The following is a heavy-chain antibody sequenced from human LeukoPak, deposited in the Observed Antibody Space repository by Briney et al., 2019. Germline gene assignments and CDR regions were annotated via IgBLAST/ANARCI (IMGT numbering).Heavy chain of an antibody. D-gene: IGHD6-19*01. CDR2: IYYSGST. CDR1: GGSISSYY. Sequence: PSETLSLTCTVSGGSISSYYWSWIRQPPGKGLEWVGYIYYSGSTNYNPSLKRGGTITVEKNKNQFSLKLSSVTAADTAVYYCARGIAVAGSDYWGQGTLVTVSS. CDR3: ARGIAVAGSDY. J-gene: IGHJ4*02. V-gene: IGHV4-59*01.